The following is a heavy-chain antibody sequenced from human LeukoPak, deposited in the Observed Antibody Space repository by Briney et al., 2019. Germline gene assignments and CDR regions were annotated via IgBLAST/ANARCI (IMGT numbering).Heavy chain of an antibody. CDR3: AREKGYCSGGSCHDAFDI. J-gene: IGHJ3*02. D-gene: IGHD2-15*01. CDR2: ISSSGSTI. V-gene: IGHV3-11*04. CDR1: GFTFSDYY. Sequence: PGGSLRLSCAASGFTFSDYYMSWIRQAPGKGLEWVSYISSSGSTIYYADSVKGRFTISRDNAKNSLYLQMNSLRAEDTAVYYCAREKGYCSGGSCHDAFDIWGQGTMVTVSS.